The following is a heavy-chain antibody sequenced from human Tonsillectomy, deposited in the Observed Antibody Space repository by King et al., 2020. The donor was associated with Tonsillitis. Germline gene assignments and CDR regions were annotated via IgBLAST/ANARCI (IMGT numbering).Heavy chain of an antibody. V-gene: IGHV4-30-4*01. D-gene: IGHD3-10*01. CDR2: IYYSGNT. J-gene: IGHJ3*02. CDR1: GGSISSGDYY. CDR3: ARALGLLDAFDI. Sequence: VQLQESGPGLVKPSQTLSLTCTVSGGSISSGDYYWSWVRQPPGKGLEWIGYIYYSGNTYYNPSPKSRVTRSVDTSKNPFSLKLSSVTAADTAVYYCARALGLLDAFDIWGQGTMVTVSS.